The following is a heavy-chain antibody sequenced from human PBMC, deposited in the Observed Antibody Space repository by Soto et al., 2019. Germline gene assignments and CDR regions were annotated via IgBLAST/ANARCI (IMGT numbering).Heavy chain of an antibody. CDR3: ARGQGYCSSTSCRYGMDV. V-gene: IGHV1-69*02. CDR2: IIPILGIA. Sequence: QVQLVQSGAEVKKPGSSVKVSCKASGGTFSSYTISWVRQAPGQGLEWMGRIIPILGIANYAQKFQGRVTITADKSTSKAYMELSSLRSEDTAVYYCARGQGYCSSTSCRYGMDVWGQGTTVTVSS. J-gene: IGHJ6*02. D-gene: IGHD2-2*01. CDR1: GGTFSSYT.